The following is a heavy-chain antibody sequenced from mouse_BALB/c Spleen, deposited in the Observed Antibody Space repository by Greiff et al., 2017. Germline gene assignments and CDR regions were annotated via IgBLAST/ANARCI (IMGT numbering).Heavy chain of an antibody. D-gene: IGHD2-4*01. V-gene: IGHV5-6*01. CDR1: GFTFSSYG. Sequence: EVKLMESGGDLVKPGGSLKLSCAASGFTFSSYGMSWVRQTPDKRLEWVATISSGGSYTYYPDSVKGRFTISRDNAKNTLYLQMSSLKSEDTAMYYYARHPGSTMITTWIYYYAMDYWGQGTSVTVSS. CDR2: ISSGGSYT. J-gene: IGHJ4*01. CDR3: ARHPGSTMITTWIYYYAMDY.